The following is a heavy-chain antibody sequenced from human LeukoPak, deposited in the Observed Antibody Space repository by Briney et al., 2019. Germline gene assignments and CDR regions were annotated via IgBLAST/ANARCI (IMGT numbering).Heavy chain of an antibody. CDR3: ARPSPPGDGYNPCDY. D-gene: IGHD5-24*01. CDR2: ISFDGSNK. J-gene: IGHJ4*02. Sequence: GGSLRLSCVASGFTFSTYAVHWVRQAPGKGLEWVAVISFDGSNKYYTDSVKGRFTISRDNSKNTLYLQMNSLRNEDTAVYYCARPSPPGDGYNPCDYWGPGALVTVSS. V-gene: IGHV3-30-3*01. CDR1: GFTFSTYA.